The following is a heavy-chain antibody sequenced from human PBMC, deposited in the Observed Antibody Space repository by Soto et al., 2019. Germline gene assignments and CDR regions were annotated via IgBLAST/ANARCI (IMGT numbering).Heavy chain of an antibody. D-gene: IGHD3-10*01. CDR2: VNGRGDTT. CDR1: GFTFTKFP. Sequence: GGSLRLSCAASGFTFTKFPMSWVRQAPGKGLEWVSTVNGRGDTTYYADSVKGRFIISRDNSRNTLDLQMYSLRPEDTAQYYCAKEKGSRLGSDYWGQGVQVTVSS. V-gene: IGHV3-23*01. CDR3: AKEKGSRLGSDY. J-gene: IGHJ4*02.